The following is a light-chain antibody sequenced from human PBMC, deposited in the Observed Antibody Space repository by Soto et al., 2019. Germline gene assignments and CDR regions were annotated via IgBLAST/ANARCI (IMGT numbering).Light chain of an antibody. V-gene: IGKV3-20*01. CDR3: QQYVTTPRT. CDR2: GTS. J-gene: IGKJ1*01. CDR1: QTVAYSS. Sequence: EIVLTQSPDILSLSPGARATLSCRASQTVAYSSLAWYQQRPGQAPRLLIYGTSTRATGTPDRFSGSGSGTAFPLTISRLEPEDFAVYYCQQYVTTPRTFGQGTKVE.